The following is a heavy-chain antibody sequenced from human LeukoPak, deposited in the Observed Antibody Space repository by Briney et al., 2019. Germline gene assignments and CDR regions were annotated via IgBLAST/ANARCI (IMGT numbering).Heavy chain of an antibody. CDR1: GFTFSDYY. Sequence: PGGSLRLSCAASGFTFSDYYMSWIRQAPGKGLEWVSYISSSGSTIYYADSVKGRFTISRDNAKNSLYLQMNSPRAEDTAVYYCARFRSSVSRGWYLYYYYMDVWGKGTTVTVSS. V-gene: IGHV3-11*04. D-gene: IGHD6-19*01. CDR2: ISSSGSTI. CDR3: ARFRSSVSRGWYLYYYYMDV. J-gene: IGHJ6*03.